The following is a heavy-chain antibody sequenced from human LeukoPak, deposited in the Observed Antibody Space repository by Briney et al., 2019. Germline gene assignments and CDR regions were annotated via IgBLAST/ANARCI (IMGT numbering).Heavy chain of an antibody. Sequence: SETLSLTCAVYGGSFSGYFWSCIREPLGKGLERIGEINHSGSTNYNPSLKSRVTISVDTSKNQFSLKLSSVTAADTAVYYCARANRNVRGVMKLDYWGQGTLVTVSS. CDR2: INHSGST. V-gene: IGHV4-34*01. CDR3: ARANRNVRGVMKLDY. J-gene: IGHJ4*02. D-gene: IGHD3-10*01. CDR1: GGSFSGYF.